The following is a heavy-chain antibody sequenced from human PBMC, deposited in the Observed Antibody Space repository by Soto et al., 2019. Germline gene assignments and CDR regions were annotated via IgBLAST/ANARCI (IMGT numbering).Heavy chain of an antibody. CDR1: GYPVTAYY. CDR2: INPATGAA. D-gene: IGHD3-3*01. CDR3: ARGGGVGVAGSAAFDM. V-gene: IGHV1-2*02. J-gene: IGHJ3*02. Sequence: QLHLVQSGAVVKKPGASVTVSCSASGYPVTAYYMHWVRQAPGRGLEWMGGINPATGAAKYTQTFQGRVTLTRDTSTSNVFKELGGLTSGDPAVFYCARGGGVGVAGSAAFDMWGQGTLVTVSS.